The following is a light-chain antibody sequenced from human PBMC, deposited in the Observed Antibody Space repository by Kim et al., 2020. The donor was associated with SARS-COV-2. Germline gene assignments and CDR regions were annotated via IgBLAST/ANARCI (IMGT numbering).Light chain of an antibody. CDR2: GAF. J-gene: IGKJ2*01. CDR3: QQYDTSPYN. V-gene: IGKV3-20*01. CDR1: QGVNTY. Sequence: SWSPGERATLSCRAGQGVNTYVAWYQQKSGQSPRLLIYGAFNRAPGIPDRFSGSASGADFTLTISRLEPEDFAVYYCQQYDTSPYNFGQGTKLEIK.